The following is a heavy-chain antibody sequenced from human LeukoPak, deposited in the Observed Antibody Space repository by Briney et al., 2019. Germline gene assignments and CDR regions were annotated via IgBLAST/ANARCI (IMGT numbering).Heavy chain of an antibody. J-gene: IGHJ4*02. CDR2: ISSSGNT. CDR3: AREGRSSSSGY. Sequence: PSETLSLTCSVSGGSISSYYWTWVRQPAGEGLEWIGRISSSGNTNYNPSLKSRVTMSVDTSKNQFSLKLSSVTAADTAVYYRAREGRSSSSGYWDQGTLVTVSS. D-gene: IGHD6-6*01. V-gene: IGHV4-4*07. CDR1: GGSISSYY.